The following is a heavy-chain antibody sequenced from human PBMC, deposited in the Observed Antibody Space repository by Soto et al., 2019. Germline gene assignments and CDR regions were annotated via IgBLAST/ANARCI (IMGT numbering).Heavy chain of an antibody. CDR1: NGSSSSTKW. J-gene: IGHJ3*02. Sequence: SETLSLTCTVSNGSSSSTKWWNWVRQPPGKGLEWIGEIYHSGSINYNPSLNSRVTISVDKSKNHFSLTLSPVTAADTAVYYCGRALRGFSAFDIWGQGTLVTVSS. CDR2: IYHSGSI. D-gene: IGHD3-16*01. V-gene: IGHV4-4*02. CDR3: GRALRGFSAFDI.